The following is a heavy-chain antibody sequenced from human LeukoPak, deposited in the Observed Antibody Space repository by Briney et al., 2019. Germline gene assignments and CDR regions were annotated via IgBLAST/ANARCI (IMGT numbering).Heavy chain of an antibody. D-gene: IGHD5-24*01. J-gene: IGHJ4*02. CDR1: RFTVSSNY. CDR3: AREGDGYNSDY. V-gene: IGHV3-53*01. CDR2: IYSGGST. Sequence: TGGSLRLSCAASRFTVSSNYMSWVRQAHGKVLEWVSVIYSGGSTYYADSVKGRFTISRDNSKNTLYLQMNSLRAEDTAVYYCAREGDGYNSDYWGQGTLVTVSS.